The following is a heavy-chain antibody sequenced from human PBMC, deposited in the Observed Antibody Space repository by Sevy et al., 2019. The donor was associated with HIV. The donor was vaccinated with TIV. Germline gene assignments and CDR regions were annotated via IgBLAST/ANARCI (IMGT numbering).Heavy chain of an antibody. CDR1: GFTFSSYA. CDR2: ISGSGGIT. CDR3: ATDGWIAAAGTAINYYYYMDV. V-gene: IGHV3-23*01. Sequence: GGSLRLSCAASGFTFSSYAMSWVRQAPGKGLEWVSAISGSGGITYYVDSVKGRFTISRDNSKNTLYLQMNSLRAEDTAVYYCATDGWIAAAGTAINYYYYMDVWGKWTTVTVSS. J-gene: IGHJ6*03. D-gene: IGHD6-13*01.